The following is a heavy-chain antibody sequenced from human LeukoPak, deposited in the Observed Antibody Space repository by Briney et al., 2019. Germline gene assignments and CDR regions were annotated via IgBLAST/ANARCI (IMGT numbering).Heavy chain of an antibody. Sequence: ASVKVSCKASGYMFNDYYLHWVRQAPGQGLEWMGWFNPNNGGIKYAQKFQGRVTMTRDTSITTAYMELSRLTSDDTAVYFCATDCGGDCYSRYWGQGTLVTVSS. CDR3: ATDCGGDCYSRY. V-gene: IGHV1-2*02. CDR2: FNPNNGGI. J-gene: IGHJ4*02. D-gene: IGHD2-21*02. CDR1: GYMFNDYY.